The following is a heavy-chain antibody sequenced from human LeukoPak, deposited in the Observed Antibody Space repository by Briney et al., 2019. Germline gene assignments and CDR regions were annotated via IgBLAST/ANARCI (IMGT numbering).Heavy chain of an antibody. J-gene: IGHJ5*02. CDR1: GVSISSGDYY. CDR2: MYYSGST. CDR3: ARPYYYDSRIDP. D-gene: IGHD3-22*01. V-gene: IGHV4-30-4*01. Sequence: SETLSLTCTVSGVSISSGDYYWTWIRQPPGKGLEWIAYMYYSGSTYYNPSLKSRVTISLDTSKNQFSLKLSSVTAADTAVYYCARPYYYDSRIDPWGQGTLVIVSS.